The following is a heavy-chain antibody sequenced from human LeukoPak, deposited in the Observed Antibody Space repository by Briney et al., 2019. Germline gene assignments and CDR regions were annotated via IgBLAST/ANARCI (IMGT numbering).Heavy chain of an antibody. V-gene: IGHV3-33*01. CDR3: ARGRGSGPYYFDY. CDR2: IWYDGSNK. J-gene: IGHJ4*02. D-gene: IGHD6-19*01. Sequence: PGRSLRLSCAASGFTFSNYGMHWVRQAPGRGLEWVAVIWYDGSNKYYADSVKDRFTISRDNSKNTLYLQMNSLRAEDTAVYYCARGRGSGPYYFDYWGQGTLVTVSS. CDR1: GFTFSNYG.